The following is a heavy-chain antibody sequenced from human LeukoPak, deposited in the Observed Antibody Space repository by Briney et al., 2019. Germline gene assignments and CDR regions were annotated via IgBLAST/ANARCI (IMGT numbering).Heavy chain of an antibody. CDR1: GGSISSSSYY. Sequence: PSETLSLTCTVSGGSISSSSYYWGWIRQPPGKGLEWIGSIYYSGSTYYNPSLKSRVTISVDTSKNQFSLKLGSVTAADTAVYYCARQGDCSSTSCSKSSFDYWGQGTLVTVSS. D-gene: IGHD2-2*01. CDR2: IYYSGST. CDR3: ARQGDCSSTSCSKSSFDY. J-gene: IGHJ4*02. V-gene: IGHV4-39*01.